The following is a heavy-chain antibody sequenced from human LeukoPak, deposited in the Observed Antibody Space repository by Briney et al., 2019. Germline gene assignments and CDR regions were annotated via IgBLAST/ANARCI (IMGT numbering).Heavy chain of an antibody. Sequence: ASVKVSCKASGGTFSSYAISWVRQAPGQGLEWMGRINPNSGGTNYAQKFQGRVTMTRDTSISTAYMELSRLRSDDTAVYYCARGFSPTNDYWGQGTLVTVSS. D-gene: IGHD2/OR15-2a*01. CDR3: ARGFSPTNDY. V-gene: IGHV1-2*06. J-gene: IGHJ4*02. CDR2: INPNSGGT. CDR1: GGTFSSYA.